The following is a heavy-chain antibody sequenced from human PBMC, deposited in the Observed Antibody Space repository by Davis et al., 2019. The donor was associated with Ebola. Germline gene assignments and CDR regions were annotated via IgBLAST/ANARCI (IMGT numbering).Heavy chain of an antibody. CDR3: ARLDTAMALFDY. CDR2: FYYTGGT. Sequence: PSETLSLTCTVSDGSVSSTSYYWAWIRQPPGEGLEWIGTFYYTGGTYSNPSLTSRVTMSADTSKNQFSLKLSSVTAADTAVYYCARLDTAMALFDYWGQGTLVTVSS. J-gene: IGHJ4*02. D-gene: IGHD5-18*01. V-gene: IGHV4-39*01. CDR1: DGSVSSTSYY.